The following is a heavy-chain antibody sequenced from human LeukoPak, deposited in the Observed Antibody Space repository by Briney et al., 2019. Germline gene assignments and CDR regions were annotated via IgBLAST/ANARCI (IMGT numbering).Heavy chain of an antibody. CDR3: ARQRLGGAFDI. D-gene: IGHD3-16*01. V-gene: IGHV4-39*01. CDR2: IYYSGNT. J-gene: IGHJ3*02. Sequence: SETLSLTCTVSGGSISSNNYFWGWVRQPPGKGLEWIGSIYYSGNTYYNPSLKSRVTISVDTSKNQFSLKLSSVTAADTAVYYCARQRLGGAFDIWGQGTMVTVSS. CDR1: GGSISSNNYF.